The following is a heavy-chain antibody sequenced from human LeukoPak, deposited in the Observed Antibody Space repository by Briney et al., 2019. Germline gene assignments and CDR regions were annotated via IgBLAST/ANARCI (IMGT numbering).Heavy chain of an antibody. J-gene: IGHJ5*02. CDR1: GYSISSGYY. CDR2: IYHSGRT. Sequence: PSETLSLTCTVSGYSISSGYYWGWIRQPPGKGLEWIGIIYHSGRTDYNPSLKSRVTMSVDTSKNQFSLKLSSVTAADTAVYYCARDTGWLQPWGQGTLVTVSS. V-gene: IGHV4-38-2*02. CDR3: ARDTGWLQP. D-gene: IGHD5-24*01.